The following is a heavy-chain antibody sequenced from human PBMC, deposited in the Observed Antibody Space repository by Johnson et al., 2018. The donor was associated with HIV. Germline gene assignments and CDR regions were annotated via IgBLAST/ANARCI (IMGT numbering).Heavy chain of an antibody. J-gene: IGHJ3*02. Sequence: VQLVESGGGLVQPGRSLRLSCAASGFTFDDYGMHWVRQAPGKGLEWVSGISWNSGSIGYADSVKGRFTISRDNAKNSLYLQMNSLRAEDTALYYCANGRGSSWTPYDAFDIWGQGTMVTVSS. CDR2: ISWNSGSI. CDR1: GFTFDDYG. D-gene: IGHD6-13*01. V-gene: IGHV3-9*01. CDR3: ANGRGSSWTPYDAFDI.